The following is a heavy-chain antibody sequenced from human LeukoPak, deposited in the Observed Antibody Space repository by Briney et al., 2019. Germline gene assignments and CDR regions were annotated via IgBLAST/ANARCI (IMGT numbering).Heavy chain of an antibody. CDR2: ISAYNGNT. CDR3: ARVRIAAAGTDY. Sequence: ASVKVSCKASGYTFTGYYMHWVRQAPGQGLEWMGWISAYNGNTNYAQKLQGRVTMTTDTSTSTAYMELRSLRSDDTAVYYCARVRIAAAGTDYWGQGTLVTASS. J-gene: IGHJ4*02. D-gene: IGHD6-13*01. CDR1: GYTFTGYY. V-gene: IGHV1-18*04.